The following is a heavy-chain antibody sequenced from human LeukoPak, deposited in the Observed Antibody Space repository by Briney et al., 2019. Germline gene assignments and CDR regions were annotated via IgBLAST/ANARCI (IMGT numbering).Heavy chain of an antibody. V-gene: IGHV4-59*01. D-gene: IGHD2-2*01. Sequence: SETLSLTCTVSGGSISSYYWSWIRQPPGKGLEWIGYIYYSGITNYNPPLKSRVTISVDASKNQFSLKLSSLTAADTAVYYCARDKYCSSTSCSPLFDYWGQGTLVTVSS. CDR1: GGSISSYY. CDR3: ARDKYCSSTSCSPLFDY. CDR2: IYYSGIT. J-gene: IGHJ4*02.